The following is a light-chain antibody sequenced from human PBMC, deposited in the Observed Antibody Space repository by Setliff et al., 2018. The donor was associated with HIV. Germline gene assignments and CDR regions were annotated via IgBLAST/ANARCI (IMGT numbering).Light chain of an antibody. V-gene: IGLV2-23*02. J-gene: IGLJ1*01. CDR1: SRDVGNYNF. Sequence: QSALTQPASVSGSPGQSITISCTGTSRDVGNYNFVSWYQQHPGKGPKRIMYDVSERRSGLFNPFSGSKSGNTASLTISGLQAEDEADYYCCSYAGNSNFVFGTGTKVAVL. CDR2: DVS. CDR3: CSYAGNSNFV.